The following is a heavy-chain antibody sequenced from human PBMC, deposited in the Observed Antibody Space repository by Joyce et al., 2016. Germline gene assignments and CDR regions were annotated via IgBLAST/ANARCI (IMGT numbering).Heavy chain of an antibody. CDR1: GFIFSRYW. CDR3: VRTTYDWGSYGMDV. V-gene: IGHV3-7*01. Sequence: EVPVVESGGGLVQPWGSLRISCVDSGFIFSRYWVSWVRQARGKGLEWGADINEDGSEKDDVDSVKGRFTIGRDNARKSLSLQMISLRAEDTALYYCVRTTYDWGSYGMDVWGLGTTVIVSS. J-gene: IGHJ6*02. CDR2: INEDGSEK. D-gene: IGHD3-16*01.